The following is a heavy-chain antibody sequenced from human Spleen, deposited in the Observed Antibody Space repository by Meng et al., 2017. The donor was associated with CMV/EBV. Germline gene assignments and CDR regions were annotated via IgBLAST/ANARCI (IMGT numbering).Heavy chain of an antibody. Sequence: GESLKISCAASGFTFSSYAMSWVRQAPGKGLEWVSVISGSGGSTYYADSVKGRFTISRDNPKNTLYLQMNSLRVEDTAVYYCATVSGGRNTPFDNWGQGTLVTVSS. V-gene: IGHV3-23*01. CDR1: GFTFSSYA. CDR3: ATVSGGRNTPFDN. D-gene: IGHD6-19*01. J-gene: IGHJ4*02. CDR2: ISGSGGST.